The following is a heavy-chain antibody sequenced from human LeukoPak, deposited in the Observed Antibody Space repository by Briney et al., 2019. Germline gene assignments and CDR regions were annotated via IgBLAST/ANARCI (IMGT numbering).Heavy chain of an antibody. CDR1: EFTFSSYA. V-gene: IGHV3-23*01. D-gene: IGHD2-2*01. CDR2: ISGSGDTT. Sequence: GGSLKFSCAASEFTFSSYAMSWVRKAPGKGLKWVSGISGSGDTTYYADSVKGRFTISRDNSNNTLYLQMNILRAEDTAVYYCAKDYCTITTCSFDSWGQGTLVTVSS. CDR3: AKDYCTITTCSFDS. J-gene: IGHJ4*02.